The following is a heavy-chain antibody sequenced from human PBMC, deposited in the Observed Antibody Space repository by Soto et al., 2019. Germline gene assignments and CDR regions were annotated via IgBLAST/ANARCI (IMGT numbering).Heavy chain of an antibody. Sequence: QVTLKESGPVLVKPTETLTLTCTVSGFSLTNGRMGVSWIRQPPGKALEWLAHISSNDEKSYRITLMSRLPISKDTSKSQVVLTVTNVAPADTATYYCERTMQGGDYSSGYFDNWGQGAPVTVSS. V-gene: IGHV2-26*01. CDR2: ISSNDEK. J-gene: IGHJ4*02. D-gene: IGHD3-22*01. CDR3: ERTMQGGDYSSGYFDN. CDR1: GFSLTNGRMG.